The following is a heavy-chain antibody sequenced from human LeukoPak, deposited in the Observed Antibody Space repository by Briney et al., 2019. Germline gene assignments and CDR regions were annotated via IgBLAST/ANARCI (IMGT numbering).Heavy chain of an antibody. Sequence: GGSLRLSGAASRFTFSSYGMHWVRQAPGKGLEWVALIWFDGSNKYYADSVKGRFTISRDNSKSTLYLQMNSLRAEDTAVYYCAKDGYIRQQHSSYVDYWGQGTLVSVSS. D-gene: IGHD6-6*01. V-gene: IGHV3-33*06. J-gene: IGHJ4*02. CDR2: IWFDGSNK. CDR3: AKDGYIRQQHSSYVDY. CDR1: RFTFSSYG.